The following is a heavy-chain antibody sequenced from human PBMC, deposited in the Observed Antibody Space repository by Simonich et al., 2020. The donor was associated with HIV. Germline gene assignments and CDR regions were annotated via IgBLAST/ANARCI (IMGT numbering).Heavy chain of an antibody. Sequence: QVQLEQLGAGLLKPSETLSLTCAVYGGSFSSYYWSWIRQPPGKGLEWIGEINHSGNTNYNPSLKSRVTISVDTSKNQFSLKLGSVTAADTAVYDCAAGNGLLRFLEWEGTYMDVWGKGTTVTVSS. CDR2: INHSGNT. V-gene: IGHV4-34*01. CDR1: GGSFSSYY. CDR3: AAGNGLLRFLEWEGTYMDV. D-gene: IGHD3-3*01. J-gene: IGHJ6*03.